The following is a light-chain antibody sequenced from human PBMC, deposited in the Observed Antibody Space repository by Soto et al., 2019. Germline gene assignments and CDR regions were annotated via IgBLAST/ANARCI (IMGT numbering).Light chain of an antibody. J-gene: IGLJ1*01. V-gene: IGLV1-44*01. Sequence: QSVLTQPPSASGAPGQRVTISCSGSSSNVGSNTVSWYQQFPGTAPKLLIHSNNQRPSGVPDRFSGSRSGTSASLAISGLQSEDESEYYCAVWDDSLSSYVFGTGTKLTVL. CDR3: AVWDDSLSSYV. CDR1: SSNVGSNT. CDR2: SNN.